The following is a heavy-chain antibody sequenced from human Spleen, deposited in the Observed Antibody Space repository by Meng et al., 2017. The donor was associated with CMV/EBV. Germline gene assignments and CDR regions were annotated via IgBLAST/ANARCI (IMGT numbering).Heavy chain of an antibody. V-gene: IGHV4-34*01. D-gene: IGHD5-12*01. Sequence: GSLRLSCAVYGGSFSGYYWSWIRQTPGKGLEWIGEINDSGSTNYNPSLKSRVTMSVGTSKNQFSLKLTSVTAADTAMYYCARLVHSGYRPISSWGQGTLVTVSS. CDR2: INDSGST. CDR3: ARLVHSGYRPISS. J-gene: IGHJ5*02. CDR1: GGSFSGYY.